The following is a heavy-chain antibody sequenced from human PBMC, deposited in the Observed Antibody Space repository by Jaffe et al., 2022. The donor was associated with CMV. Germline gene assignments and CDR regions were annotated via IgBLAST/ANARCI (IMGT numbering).Heavy chain of an antibody. CDR2: ISSSSSYT. V-gene: IGHV3-11*06. J-gene: IGHJ6*03. D-gene: IGHD5-12*01. CDR3: AREGGPFRYSGYEYYYYYYMDV. Sequence: QVQLVESGGGLVKPGGSLRLSCAASGFTFSDYYMSWIRQAPGKGLEWVSYISSSSSYTNYADSVKGRFTISRDNAKNSLYLQMNSLRAEDTAVYYCAREGGPFRYSGYEYYYYYYMDVWGKGTTVTVSS. CDR1: GFTFSDYY.